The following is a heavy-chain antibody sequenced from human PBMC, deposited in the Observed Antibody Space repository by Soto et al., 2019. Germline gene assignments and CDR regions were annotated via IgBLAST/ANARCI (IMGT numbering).Heavy chain of an antibody. D-gene: IGHD4-17*01. J-gene: IGHJ4*02. V-gene: IGHV1-69*02. CDR2: IIPILGIA. Sequence: QVQLVQSGAEVKKPGSSVKVSCKASGGTFSSYTISWVRQAPGQGLEWMGRIIPILGIANYAQKFQGRVTITADKSTSTAYMELSNLRSEDTAVYYCASDPDYGGNEPFDYWGQGTLVTVSS. CDR3: ASDPDYGGNEPFDY. CDR1: GGTFSSYT.